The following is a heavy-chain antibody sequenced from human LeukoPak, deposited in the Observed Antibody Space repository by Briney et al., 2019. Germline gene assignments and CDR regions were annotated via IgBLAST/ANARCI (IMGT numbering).Heavy chain of an antibody. CDR3: ARDPQPYDYGAYF. CDR2: ISYDGSNK. Sequence: GGSLRLSCAASGFTFSSYAMHWVRQAPGKGLEWVAVISYDGSNKYYADSVKGRFTISRDNAKNSLYLQMNSLRAEDTAVYYCARDPQPYDYGAYFWGQETLVTVSS. CDR1: GFTFSSYA. D-gene: IGHD4-17*01. J-gene: IGHJ4*02. V-gene: IGHV3-30-3*01.